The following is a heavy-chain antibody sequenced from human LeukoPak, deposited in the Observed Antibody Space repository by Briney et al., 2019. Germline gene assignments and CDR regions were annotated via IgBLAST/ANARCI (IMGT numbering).Heavy chain of an antibody. CDR2: ISAYNGNT. V-gene: IGHV1-18*01. CDR3: ARTLAAISIVVVPAAFAFDI. Sequence: ASVNVSRKASGYTLTSYGISWVRQAPAQGLEWMGLISAYNGNTNYAQKLQGRVTMTTDTSTSTAYMELRSLRSDDTAVYYWARTLAAISIVVVPAAFAFDIWGQGTMVTVSS. CDR1: GYTLTSYG. J-gene: IGHJ3*02. D-gene: IGHD2-2*01.